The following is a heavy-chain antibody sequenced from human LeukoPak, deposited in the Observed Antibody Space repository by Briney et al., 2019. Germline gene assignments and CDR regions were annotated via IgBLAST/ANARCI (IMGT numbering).Heavy chain of an antibody. CDR3: AKNSHGFSSGWLQFNFDY. Sequence: GASVKVSCKASGYTFTNYGINWVRQAPGQGLEWMGWINTYNGNTNYAQKFQGKVTMTTDTSTSIAYMELRSLRSDDSAVYYCAKNSHGFSSGWLQFNFDYWGQGTLVTVSS. D-gene: IGHD6-19*01. CDR1: GYTFTNYG. V-gene: IGHV1-18*01. CDR2: INTYNGNT. J-gene: IGHJ4*02.